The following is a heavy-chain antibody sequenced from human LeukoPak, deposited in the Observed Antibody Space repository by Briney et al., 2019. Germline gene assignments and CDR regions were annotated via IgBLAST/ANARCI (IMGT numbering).Heavy chain of an antibody. CDR2: FDPEDGET. CDR1: GYTLTELS. J-gene: IGHJ5*02. V-gene: IGHV1-24*01. D-gene: IGHD3-10*01. CDR3: ATDRGDYYASGRSWFDP. Sequence: EASVKVSCKVSGYTLTELSMHWVRQAPGKGLEWMGGFDPEDGETIYAQKFQGRVTMTEDTSTDTAYMELSSLRSEDTAVYYCATDRGDYYASGRSWFDPWGQGTLVTVSS.